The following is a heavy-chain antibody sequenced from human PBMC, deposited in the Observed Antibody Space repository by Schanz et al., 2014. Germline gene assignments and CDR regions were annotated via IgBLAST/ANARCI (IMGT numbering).Heavy chain of an antibody. CDR2: VNPSVRGT. V-gene: IGHV1-46*03. J-gene: IGHJ4*01. D-gene: IGHD5-12*01. CDR3: GRGYSRSYIDF. CDR1: GYTLSAYS. Sequence: QVQLVQSGTQVKKPGASVKVSCKASGYTLSAYSLHWVRQAPGQGLEWMGIVNPSVRGTHFAREFQVRVTVTTVTSTSTVYLELSSLRSDDTAVYYCGRGYSRSYIDFWGHGPLITVSS.